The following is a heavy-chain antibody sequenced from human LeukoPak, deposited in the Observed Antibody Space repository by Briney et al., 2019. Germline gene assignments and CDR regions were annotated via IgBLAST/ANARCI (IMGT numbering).Heavy chain of an antibody. CDR3: ARMPTFLAVGLDP. Sequence: SETLSLTCAVYGGSFSGYYWSWIRQPPGKGLEWIGEINHSGSTNYNPSLKSRVTISVDTSKNQFSLKLSSGTAADTAVYYCARMPTFLAVGLDPWGQGTLVTVSS. CDR1: GGSFSGYY. D-gene: IGHD6-19*01. CDR2: INHSGST. J-gene: IGHJ5*02. V-gene: IGHV4-34*01.